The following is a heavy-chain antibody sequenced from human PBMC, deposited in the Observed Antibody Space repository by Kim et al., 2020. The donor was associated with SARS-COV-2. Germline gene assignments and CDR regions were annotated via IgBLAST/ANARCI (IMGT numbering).Heavy chain of an antibody. V-gene: IGHV3-30*04. CDR3: ARDPGYGSGWYYYYHGM. CDR2: ISHDGSNK. J-gene: IGHJ6*01. Sequence: GGSLRLSCAASGFNFRSYAMHWVRQAPGKGLEWVSVISHDGSNKNYADSVKGRFTISRDNSKNTLYLQMNSLRAEDTAVYYCARDPGYGSGWYYYYHGM. D-gene: IGHD6-19*01. CDR1: GFNFRSYA.